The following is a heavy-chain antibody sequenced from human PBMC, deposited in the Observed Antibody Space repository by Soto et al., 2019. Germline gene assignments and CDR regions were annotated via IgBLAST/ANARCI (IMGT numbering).Heavy chain of an antibody. Sequence: AXVKVSCKASGYTFTSYAMHWVRQAPGQSLEWMGWINAGNGNTKYSQKFQGRVTITRDTSASTAYMELSSLRSEDTAVYYCARDSLAAAGTPDYWGQGTLVTVSS. D-gene: IGHD6-13*01. CDR2: INAGNGNT. J-gene: IGHJ4*02. V-gene: IGHV1-3*01. CDR3: ARDSLAAAGTPDY. CDR1: GYTFTSYA.